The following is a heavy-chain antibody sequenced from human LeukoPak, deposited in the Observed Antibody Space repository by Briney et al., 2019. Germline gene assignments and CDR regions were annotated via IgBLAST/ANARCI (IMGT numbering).Heavy chain of an antibody. J-gene: IGHJ4*02. CDR1: GFTFSRCA. D-gene: IGHD3-22*01. Sequence: GRSLRLSCAASGFTFSRCALHWVRQAPGKGLEWVAAILYDGSNKYYADSVKGRFTISRDNSKNTLYLQMNSLRAEDTAVYYCARTRYDSSGYYHSAPFDYWGQGTLVTVSS. CDR3: ARTRYDSSGYYHSAPFDY. CDR2: ILYDGSNK. V-gene: IGHV3-30-3*01.